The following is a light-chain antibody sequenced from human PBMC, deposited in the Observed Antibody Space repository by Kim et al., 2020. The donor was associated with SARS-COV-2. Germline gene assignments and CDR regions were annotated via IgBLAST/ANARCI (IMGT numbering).Light chain of an antibody. CDR3: QSYDSSLSGSGV. CDR2: GNS. CDR1: SSNIGAGYD. J-gene: IGLJ1*01. Sequence: VTISCTGSSSNIGAGYDVHWYQQLPGTAPKLLIYGNSNRPSGVPDRFSGSKSGTSASLAITGLQAEDEADYYGQSYDSSLSGSGVFGTGTKVTVL. V-gene: IGLV1-40*01.